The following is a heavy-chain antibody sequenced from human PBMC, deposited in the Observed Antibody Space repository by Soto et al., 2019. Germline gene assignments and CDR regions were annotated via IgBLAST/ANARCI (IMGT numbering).Heavy chain of an antibody. CDR3: ARGYNYNDAFDI. CDR1: GFTFRSYW. V-gene: IGHV3-7*01. J-gene: IGHJ3*02. CDR2: IRQDGSEK. Sequence: GGSLRLSCAASGFTFRSYWMSWVRQAPGMGLEWVAIIRQDGSEKYYVDSVKGRFTISRDNSKNTLYLQMNSLRAEDTAVYNCARGYNYNDAFDIWGQGTMVTVSS. D-gene: IGHD1-20*01.